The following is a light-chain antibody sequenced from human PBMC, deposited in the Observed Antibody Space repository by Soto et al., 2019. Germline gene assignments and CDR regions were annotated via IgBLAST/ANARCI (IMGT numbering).Light chain of an antibody. CDR2: DVS. V-gene: IGLV2-14*01. Sequence: QSALTQPASVSGSPGQSITISCTGTSSDVGGYNYFSWYQQHPGKPPKLMIYDVSNGPSGVSNRFSGSRSGNTASLTISGLQAEDEADYYCSSYTSSSTLVFGGGTKLTVL. CDR1: SSDVGGYNY. J-gene: IGLJ2*01. CDR3: SSYTSSSTLV.